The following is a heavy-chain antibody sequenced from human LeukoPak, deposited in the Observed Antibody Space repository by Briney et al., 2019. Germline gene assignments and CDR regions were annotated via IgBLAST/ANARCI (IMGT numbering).Heavy chain of an antibody. CDR2: IYPGDSNS. CDR1: GYSFSDYW. CDR3: ARHWGYYGSGSHRAFDI. Sequence: GESLKISCKGSGYSFSDYWIGWVRQTPGKGLEWMGIIYPGDSNSKYSPSFQGQVIISADRSINTAYLQWSGLKASDTAMYYCARHWGYYGSGSHRAFDIWGQGTTVTVSS. J-gene: IGHJ3*02. V-gene: IGHV5-51*01. D-gene: IGHD3-10*01.